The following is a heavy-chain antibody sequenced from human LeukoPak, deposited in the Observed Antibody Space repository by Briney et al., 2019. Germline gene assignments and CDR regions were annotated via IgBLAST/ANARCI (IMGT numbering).Heavy chain of an antibody. J-gene: IGHJ4*02. CDR1: GGSISSGDYY. D-gene: IGHD1-26*01. Sequence: PSQTLSLTCTVSGGSISSGDYYWSWIRQPPGKGLEWIGYIYYSGSTYYNPSLKSRVTISVDTSKNQFSLKLSSVAAADTAVYYCARLFTGSYYVYYFDYWGQGTLVTVSS. V-gene: IGHV4-30-4*01. CDR3: ARLFTGSYYVYYFDY. CDR2: IYYSGST.